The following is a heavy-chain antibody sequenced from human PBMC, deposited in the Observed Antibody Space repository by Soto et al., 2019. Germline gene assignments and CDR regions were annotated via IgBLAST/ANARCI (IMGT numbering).Heavy chain of an antibody. J-gene: IGHJ6*02. V-gene: IGHV4-30-2*01. D-gene: IGHD4-17*01. CDR2: IYHSGST. Sequence: SETLSLTCAVSGGSIGSGGYSWSWIRQPPGKGLEWIGYIYHSGSTYYNPSLKSRVTISVDRSKNQFSLKLSSVTAADTAVYYCARAVTTSYYYYGMDVWGQGTTVTVSS. CDR3: ARAVTTSYYYYGMDV. CDR1: GGSIGSGGYS.